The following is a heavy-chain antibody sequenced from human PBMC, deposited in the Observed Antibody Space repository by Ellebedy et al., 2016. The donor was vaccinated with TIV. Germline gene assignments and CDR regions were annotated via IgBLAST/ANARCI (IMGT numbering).Heavy chain of an antibody. CDR1: GGSMSSSSYY. J-gene: IGHJ4*02. V-gene: IGHV4-39*07. Sequence: SETLSLTCTVSGGSMSSSSYYWSWIRQPPGKGLEWIGTISSSGSASYNPSIRGRVTISVGTSKSQFSLKLSSVTAADTALYFCARSGWYYRYFDYWGQGTLVTVSA. CDR3: ARSGWYYRYFDY. CDR2: ISSSGSA. D-gene: IGHD6-19*01.